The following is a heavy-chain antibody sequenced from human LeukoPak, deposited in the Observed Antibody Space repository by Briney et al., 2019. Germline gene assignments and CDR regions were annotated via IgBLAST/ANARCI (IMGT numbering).Heavy chain of an antibody. CDR2: IIPIFGTA. V-gene: IGHV1-69*05. CDR1: GGTFSSYA. D-gene: IGHD3-22*01. CDR3: ATVNAHTMIPPGYAFDI. J-gene: IGHJ3*02. Sequence: ASVKVSCKASGGTFSSYAISWVRQAPGQGLEWMGGIIPIFGTANYAQKFQGRVTITTDESTSTAYMELSSLRSEDTAVYYCATVNAHTMIPPGYAFDIWGQGTMVTVSS.